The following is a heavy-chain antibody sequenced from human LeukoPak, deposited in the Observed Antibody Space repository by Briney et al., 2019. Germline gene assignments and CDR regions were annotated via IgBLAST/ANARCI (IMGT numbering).Heavy chain of an antibody. CDR2: INSDGSST. V-gene: IGHV3-74*01. CDR1: GFTFSSYW. Sequence: GGSLRLSCAASGFTFSSYWMHWVRQAPGKGLVWVSRINSDGSSTSYADSVKGRFTISRDNAKNTLYLQMNSLRPEDTAMYYCSRGPRRLDYWGQGTLVTVSS. CDR3: SRGPRRLDY. J-gene: IGHJ4*02.